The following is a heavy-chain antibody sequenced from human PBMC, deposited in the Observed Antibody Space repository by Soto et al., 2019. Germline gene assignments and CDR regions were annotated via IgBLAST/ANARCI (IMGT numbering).Heavy chain of an antibody. D-gene: IGHD3-10*01. V-gene: IGHV4-59*08. CDR1: GGSISSYY. Sequence: QVQLQESGPGLVKPSETLSLTCTVSGGSISSYYWSWIRQPPGKGLEWIGYIYYSGSTNYNPSLKCRVTISVDTSKNQFSLKLSSVTAAETAVYYCARHSRGAYSAFDIWGQGTMVTVSS. CDR2: IYYSGST. CDR3: ARHSRGAYSAFDI. J-gene: IGHJ3*02.